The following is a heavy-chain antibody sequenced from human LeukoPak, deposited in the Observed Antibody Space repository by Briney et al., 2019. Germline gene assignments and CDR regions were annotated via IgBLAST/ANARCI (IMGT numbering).Heavy chain of an antibody. CDR3: ARAVDIVATILFDY. J-gene: IGHJ4*02. CDR1: GGSISSGGYC. D-gene: IGHD5-12*01. CDR2: IYYSGST. V-gene: IGHV4-31*03. Sequence: SETLSLTCTVSGGSISSGGYCWSWIRQHPGKGLEWIGYIYYSGSTYYNPSLKSRVTISVDTSKNQFSLKLSSVTAADTAVYYCARAVDIVATILFDYWGQGTLVTVSS.